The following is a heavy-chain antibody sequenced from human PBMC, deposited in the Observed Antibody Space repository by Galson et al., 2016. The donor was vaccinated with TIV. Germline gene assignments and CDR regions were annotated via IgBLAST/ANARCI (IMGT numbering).Heavy chain of an antibody. CDR1: GFRFDDYA. Sequence: LRLSCAASGFRFDDYAMHWVRQVPGKGLEWVSSITWNSDKIVYAESVKGRFTISRDNTRNSLYLQMNSLRPDDTALYYCVKGAGRYSRSWYFDFWGQGTLVSVSS. D-gene: IGHD6-13*01. CDR2: ITWNSDKI. V-gene: IGHV3-9*01. J-gene: IGHJ4*02. CDR3: VKGAGRYSRSWYFDF.